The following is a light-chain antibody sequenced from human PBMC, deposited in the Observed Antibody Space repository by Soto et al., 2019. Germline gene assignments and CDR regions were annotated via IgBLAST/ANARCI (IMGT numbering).Light chain of an antibody. J-gene: IGLJ3*02. CDR2: DTS. Sequence: QAVVTQEPSLTVSPXGTVTXXXXSXXXXXTSGHYPYWFQQKPGQVPRTLIYDTSNKHSWTPARFSGSLLGGKAALTLSGAQPEDEAEYYCLLSYSGARARVFGGGTKVTVL. CDR3: LLSYSGARARV. V-gene: IGLV7-46*01. CDR1: XXXXTSGHY.